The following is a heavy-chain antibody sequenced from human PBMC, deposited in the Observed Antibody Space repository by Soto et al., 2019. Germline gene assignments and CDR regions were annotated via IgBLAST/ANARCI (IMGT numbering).Heavy chain of an antibody. D-gene: IGHD2-2*01. V-gene: IGHV4-59*08. CDR2: IFSSGLI. CDR3: ARKYCSSTICYQYFDY. CDR1: GGSISGFY. Sequence: PSETLSLTCTVSGGSISGFYWSWIRQPPGKGLEWIGSIFSSGLINYNPSLKSRVTISIDTSKNQFSLKLSSVTAADTAVYYCARKYCSSTICYQYFDYWGPGTLVTVSS. J-gene: IGHJ4*02.